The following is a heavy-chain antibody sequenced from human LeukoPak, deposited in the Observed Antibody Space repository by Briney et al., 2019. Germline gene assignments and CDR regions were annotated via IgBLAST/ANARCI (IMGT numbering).Heavy chain of an antibody. CDR2: IIPILGIA. CDR3: ARDRVTTVTTYIYYYYGMDV. V-gene: IGHV1-69*04. Sequence: SVKVSCKASGGTFSSYAISWVRQAPGQGLEWMGRIIPILGIASYAQKFQGRVTITADKSTSTAYMELSSLRSEDTAVYYCARDRVTTVTTYIYYYYGMDVWGQGTTVTVSS. J-gene: IGHJ6*02. CDR1: GGTFSSYA. D-gene: IGHD4-17*01.